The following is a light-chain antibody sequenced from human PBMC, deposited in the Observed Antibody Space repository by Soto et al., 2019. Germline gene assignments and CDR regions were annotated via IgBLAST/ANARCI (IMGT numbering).Light chain of an antibody. CDR2: AAS. J-gene: IGKJ5*01. CDR1: QSIGKH. Sequence: DIQMTQSPSSLSASVGDRVTITCRASQSIGKHLNWYQQKPGKAPKLLIYAASSLQGGVPSRFSGSGSGTDFTLTISSLQPEDFATYYCQQSYSTPPTFGQGTRLE. CDR3: QQSYSTPPT. V-gene: IGKV1-39*01.